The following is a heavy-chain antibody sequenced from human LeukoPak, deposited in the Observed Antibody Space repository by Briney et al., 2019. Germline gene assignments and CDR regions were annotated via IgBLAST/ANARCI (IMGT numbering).Heavy chain of an antibody. J-gene: IGHJ4*02. D-gene: IGHD3-22*01. CDR1: GYTFTGSY. V-gene: IGHV1-2*02. Sequence: EASVKVSCKASGYTFTGSYMHWVRQAPGQGPEWMGWINPNSGGTNYAQKFQGRVTMTRDTSISTAYMELSRLKSDDTAFYYCAKYYYDSYEGYYFDYWGQGTLVTVSS. CDR2: INPNSGGT. CDR3: AKYYYDSYEGYYFDY.